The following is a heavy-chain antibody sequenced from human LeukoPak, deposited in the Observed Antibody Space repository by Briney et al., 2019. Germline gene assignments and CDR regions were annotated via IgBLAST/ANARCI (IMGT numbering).Heavy chain of an antibody. Sequence: SVKVSCKASGGTFSSFAISWVRQAPGQGLQWMGGIIPIFGTANYAQKFRGRVTITADKSTRTAYMELSSLRSEDTAVYYCARGGVLKSVDYWGQGTLVAVSS. J-gene: IGHJ4*02. CDR2: IIPIFGTA. CDR1: GGTFSSFA. D-gene: IGHD3-16*01. V-gene: IGHV1-69*06. CDR3: ARGGVLKSVDY.